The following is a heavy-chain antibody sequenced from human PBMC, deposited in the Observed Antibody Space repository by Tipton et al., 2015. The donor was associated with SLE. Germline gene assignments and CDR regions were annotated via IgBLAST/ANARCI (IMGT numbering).Heavy chain of an antibody. D-gene: IGHD4/OR15-4a*01. CDR3: ARRCAKGLGY. V-gene: IGHV4-34*01. CDR1: GGSFSVYY. Sequence: TLSLTCAFYGGSFSVYYWTWIRQPPGRGLEWIGEINHSGSTNYNPSLKSRVTISVDTSKNQFSLKLWSVTAADAAVYYCARRCAKGLGYWGQGTLVTVSS. J-gene: IGHJ4*02. CDR2: INHSGST.